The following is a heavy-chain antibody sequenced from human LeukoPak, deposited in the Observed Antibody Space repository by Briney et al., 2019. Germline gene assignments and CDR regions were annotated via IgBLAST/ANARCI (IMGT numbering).Heavy chain of an antibody. Sequence: SETLSLTCTVSGVSISDSYLSWIRQPAGKGLEWIGRMYVTGTTNYNPSLRSRVTMSMDTSKNQFSLRLSSVTAADTAVYYCARENYYDSSGYSEGMDVWGQGTTVIVSS. D-gene: IGHD3-22*01. J-gene: IGHJ6*02. CDR1: GVSISDSY. CDR3: ARENYYDSSGYSEGMDV. V-gene: IGHV4-4*07. CDR2: MYVTGTT.